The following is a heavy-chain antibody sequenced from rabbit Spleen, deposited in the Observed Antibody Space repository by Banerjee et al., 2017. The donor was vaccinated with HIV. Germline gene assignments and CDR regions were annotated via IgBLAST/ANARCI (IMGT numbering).Heavy chain of an antibody. Sequence: QQQLEESGGGLVKPGGTLTLTCTASGFSFGSYYYMCWVRQAPGKGLEWIACVYTGSSGSTYYASWAKGRFTISKTSSTTVTLQMTSLTVADTTTYFCAQYTGFTGGGYAYTLWGQGTLVTVS. CDR2: VYTGSSGST. D-gene: IGHD6-1*01. V-gene: IGHV1S45*01. J-gene: IGHJ4*01. CDR3: AQYTGFTGGGYAYTL. CDR1: GFSFGSYYY.